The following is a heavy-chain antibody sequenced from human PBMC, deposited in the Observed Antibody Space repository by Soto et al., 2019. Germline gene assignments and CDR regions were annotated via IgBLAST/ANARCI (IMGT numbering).Heavy chain of an antibody. J-gene: IGHJ6*02. CDR3: ARGAKYSSSSHYYYYGMDV. D-gene: IGHD6-6*01. CDR1: GFTFSSYA. CDR2: ISYDGSNK. Sequence: PGGSLRLSCAASGFTFSSYAMHWVRQAPGKGLEWVAVISYDGSNKYYADSVKGRFTISRDNSKNTLYLQMNSLRAEDTAVYYCARGAKYSSSSHYYYYGMDVWGQGTTVTVSS. V-gene: IGHV3-30-3*01.